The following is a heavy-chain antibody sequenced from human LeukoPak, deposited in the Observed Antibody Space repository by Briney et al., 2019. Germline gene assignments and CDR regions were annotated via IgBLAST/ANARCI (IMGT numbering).Heavy chain of an antibody. Sequence: SETLSLTCTVSGGSISSYYWSWIRQPPGKEVEWIGYIYYSGSTNYNPSLKSRVTISVDTSKNQFSLKVSSVTAADTAVYFCARERGTSHAFDVWGQGTMVTVSS. D-gene: IGHD1-14*01. CDR3: ARERGTSHAFDV. J-gene: IGHJ3*01. CDR1: GGSISSYY. CDR2: IYYSGST. V-gene: IGHV4-59*12.